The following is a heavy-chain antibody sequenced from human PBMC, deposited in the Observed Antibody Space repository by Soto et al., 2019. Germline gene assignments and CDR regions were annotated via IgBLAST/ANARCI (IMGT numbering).Heavy chain of an antibody. V-gene: IGHV1-2*02. CDR2: INPNSGGT. Sequence: ASVKVSCKASGYTFTGYYMHWVRQAPGQGLEWMGWINPNSGGTNYAQKFQGRVTMTRDTSISTAYMELSRLRSDDTAVYDCSRNRNGGELQSDYWGEGTLVTVSS. D-gene: IGHD1-26*01. CDR3: SRNRNGGELQSDY. J-gene: IGHJ4*02. CDR1: GYTFTGYY.